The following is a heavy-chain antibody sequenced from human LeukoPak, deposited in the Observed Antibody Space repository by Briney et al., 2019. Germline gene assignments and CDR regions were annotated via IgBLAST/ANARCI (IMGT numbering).Heavy chain of an antibody. D-gene: IGHD3-10*02. CDR3: AELGITMIGGV. CDR1: GFTFSSYE. V-gene: IGHV3-48*03. J-gene: IGHJ6*04. Sequence: SLRLSCAASGFTFSSYEMNWVRQAPGKGLEWVSYISSSGSTIYYADSVKGRFTISTDNANNSLYPQRNSLRAPDPAVHYLAELGITMIGGVWGKGTTVTVSS. CDR2: ISSSGSTI.